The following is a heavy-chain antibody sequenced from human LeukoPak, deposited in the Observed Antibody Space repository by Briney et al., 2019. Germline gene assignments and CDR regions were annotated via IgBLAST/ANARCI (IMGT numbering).Heavy chain of an antibody. CDR1: GFTFSSYD. CDR3: ARPLWPHDYGDYVSGMDV. V-gene: IGHV3-33*01. CDR2: IWYDGSNK. Sequence: PGGSLRLSCAASGFTFSSYDMHWVRQAPGKGLEWVAVIWYDGSNKYYADSVKGRFTISRDNSKNTLYLRMNSLRAEDTAVYYCARPLWPHDYGDYVSGMDVWGQGTTVTVSS. D-gene: IGHD4-17*01. J-gene: IGHJ6*02.